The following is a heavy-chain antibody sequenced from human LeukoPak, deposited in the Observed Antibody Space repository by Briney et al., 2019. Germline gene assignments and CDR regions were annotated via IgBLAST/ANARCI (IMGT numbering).Heavy chain of an antibody. V-gene: IGHV3-11*06. J-gene: IGHJ4*02. CDR2: ISSSSSYI. CDR3: ARGYFSGSSTPFDY. D-gene: IGHD1-26*01. Sequence: GGSLRLSCAASGFTFSDHYMTWIRQAPGKGLEWVSSISSSSSYIYYADSVKGRFTISRDNAKNSLYLQMNSLRAEDTAVYYCARGYFSGSSTPFDYWGQGTLVTVSS. CDR1: GFTFSDHY.